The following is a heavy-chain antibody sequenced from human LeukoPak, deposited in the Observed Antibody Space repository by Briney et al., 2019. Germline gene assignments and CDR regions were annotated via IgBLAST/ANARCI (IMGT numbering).Heavy chain of an antibody. J-gene: IGHJ3*02. CDR2: ISHDGSNK. CDR3: ASLRDPSGRQAFDI. Sequence: GGSLRLSCAASGVTFSSYGMHWVRQAPGKGLEWVAVISHDGSNKYYADSVKGRFTISRDNTKNTLYLQMNSLRAEDTAVYYCASLRDPSGRQAFDIWGQGTMVTVSS. CDR1: GVTFSSYG. V-gene: IGHV3-30*03. D-gene: IGHD3-10*01.